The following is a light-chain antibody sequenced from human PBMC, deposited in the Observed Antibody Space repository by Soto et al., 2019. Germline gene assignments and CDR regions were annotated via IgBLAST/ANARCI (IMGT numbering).Light chain of an antibody. CDR1: SSDVGSYDL. CDR3: CAYADSNIFV. J-gene: IGLJ1*01. CDR2: GVN. Sequence: QSVLTQPASVSGSPGQSITISCTGTSSDVGSYDLVSWYQQRPGKVPKLLIYGVNKRPSGVSTRFSGSKSGNTASLTISDLQAEDEADFYCCAYADSNIFVFGTGTKVTVL. V-gene: IGLV2-23*02.